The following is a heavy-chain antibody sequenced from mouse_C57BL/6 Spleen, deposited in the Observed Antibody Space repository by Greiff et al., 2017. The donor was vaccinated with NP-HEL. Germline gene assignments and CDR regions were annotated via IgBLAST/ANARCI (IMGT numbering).Heavy chain of an antibody. V-gene: IGHV1-64*01. Sequence: QVQLQQPGAELVKPGASVKLSCKASGYTFTSYWMHWVKQRPGQGLEWIGMIHPNSGSTNYNEKFKSKATLTVDKSSSTAYMQLSSLTSEDSAVYYCARSAGVTTVFDYWGQGTTLTVSS. CDR2: IHPNSGST. CDR3: ARSAGVTTVFDY. J-gene: IGHJ2*01. D-gene: IGHD1-1*01. CDR1: GYTFTSYW.